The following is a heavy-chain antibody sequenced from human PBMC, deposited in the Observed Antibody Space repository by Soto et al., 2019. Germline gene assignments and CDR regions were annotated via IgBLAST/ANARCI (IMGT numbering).Heavy chain of an antibody. CDR2: IIPVLGMA. V-gene: IGHV1-69*08. CDR1: GDIFDSLT. CDR3: ARELGRYDYLYYYYYMDV. D-gene: IGHD5-12*01. J-gene: IGHJ6*03. Sequence: QVQLVQSGAEMKKPGSSVKVSCQASGDIFDSLTINWVRQAPGQGLEWMGRIIPVLGMANYAQKFQGRVTIIADKSTSTVYMEVSSLTSEDTAVYYCARELGRYDYLYYYYYMDVWGEGTTVTVSS.